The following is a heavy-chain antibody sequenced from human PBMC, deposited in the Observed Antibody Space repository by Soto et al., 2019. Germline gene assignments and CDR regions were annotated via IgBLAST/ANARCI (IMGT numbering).Heavy chain of an antibody. V-gene: IGHV3-23*01. Sequence: VQLLESGGGLVQPGGSLRLSCAASGFTFSSYAMSWVRQAPGKGLEWVSAISGSGGSTYYADSVKGRFTISRDNSKNTLYLQMNSLRAEDTAVYYCAKPTLRFLEWLFYDAFDIWGQGTMVTVSS. J-gene: IGHJ3*02. D-gene: IGHD3-3*01. CDR2: ISGSGGST. CDR3: AKPTLRFLEWLFYDAFDI. CDR1: GFTFSSYA.